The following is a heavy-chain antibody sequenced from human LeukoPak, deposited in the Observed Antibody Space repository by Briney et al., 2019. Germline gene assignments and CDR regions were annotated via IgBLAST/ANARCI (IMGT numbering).Heavy chain of an antibody. CDR1: GLTDTNAW. CDR2: IASKTDGGAT. J-gene: IGHJ4*02. V-gene: IGHV3-15*07. CDR3: TTGIRGD. D-gene: IGHD3-10*01. Sequence: GSLRLSCSASGLTDTNAWMNWVRQAPGEGLDWVGRIASKTDGGATDYAAPVKGRFTISRDDSKNTLNLQMNSLKTEDTAVYYCTTGIRGDWGQGTLVTVSS.